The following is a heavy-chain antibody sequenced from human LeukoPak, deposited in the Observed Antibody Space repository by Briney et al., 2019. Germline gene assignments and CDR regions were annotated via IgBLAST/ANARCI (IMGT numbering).Heavy chain of an antibody. D-gene: IGHD6-13*01. Sequence: SETLSLTCAVYGGSFCDYYWSWIRQPPGKGLEWIGAINHSGSTHYNPSLKSRVTISVDTSKRHFSLQLRSVTAADTAVYYCARKEGGQLVNTRRWFDPWGQGTLVTVSS. CDR1: GGSFCDYY. J-gene: IGHJ5*02. CDR2: INHSGST. CDR3: ARKEGGQLVNTRRWFDP. V-gene: IGHV4-34*01.